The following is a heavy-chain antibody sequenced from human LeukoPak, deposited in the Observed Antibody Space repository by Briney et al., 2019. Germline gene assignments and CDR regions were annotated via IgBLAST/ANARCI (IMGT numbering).Heavy chain of an antibody. J-gene: IGHJ2*01. Sequence: GGSLRLSCAASGFTFSSYSMNWVRQAPGKGLEWVSSTSSSSSYIYYADSVKGRFTISRDNAKNSLYLQMNSLRAEDTAVYYCARDRGYSNSLGYFDLWGRGTLVTVSS. CDR2: TSSSSSYI. D-gene: IGHD4-11*01. CDR3: ARDRGYSNSLGYFDL. V-gene: IGHV3-21*01. CDR1: GFTFSSYS.